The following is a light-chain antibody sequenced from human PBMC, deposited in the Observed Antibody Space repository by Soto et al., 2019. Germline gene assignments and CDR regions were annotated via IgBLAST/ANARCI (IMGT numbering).Light chain of an antibody. CDR3: QQRSNWPPVIT. CDR2: DAS. V-gene: IGKV3-11*01. Sequence: EIVLTQSPATLSLSPGERATLSCRASQSFSSYLAWYQQKPGQAPRLLIYDASKRATGIPARFSGRGSGTEFPLPISSLEPEDFAVYYCQQRSNWPPVITFGQGTRLEIK. J-gene: IGKJ5*01. CDR1: QSFSSY.